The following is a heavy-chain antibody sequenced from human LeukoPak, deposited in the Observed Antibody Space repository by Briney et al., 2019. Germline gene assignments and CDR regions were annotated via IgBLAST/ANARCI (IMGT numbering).Heavy chain of an antibody. CDR1: GFTFSSYG. D-gene: IGHD3-10*01. CDR3: ARDLSWFGEFDY. CDR2: MWYDGSNK. V-gene: IGHV3-33*01. J-gene: IGHJ4*02. Sequence: PGGSLRLSCAASGFTFSSYGMHWVRQAPGKGLEWVAVMWYDGSNKYYADSVKGRFTISRDNSKNTLYLQMNSLRAEDTAVYYCARDLSWFGEFDYWGQGTLVTVSS.